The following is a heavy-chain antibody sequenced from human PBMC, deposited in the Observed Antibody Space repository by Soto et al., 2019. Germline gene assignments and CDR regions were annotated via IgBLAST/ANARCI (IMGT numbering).Heavy chain of an antibody. J-gene: IGHJ4*02. CDR1: GYTFTSYD. Sequence: SSMKVSCKASGYTFTSYDIYWVRQATGQGLEWMGWMNPNTGNSGYAQKFQGRVTMTSDTSISTAHMELSSLRSDDTAVYYCARRAETNGWNGFGADKYYFDFWGQGTLVTVSS. CDR3: ARRAETNGWNGFGADKYYFDF. D-gene: IGHD1-1*01. V-gene: IGHV1-8*01. CDR2: MNPNTGNS.